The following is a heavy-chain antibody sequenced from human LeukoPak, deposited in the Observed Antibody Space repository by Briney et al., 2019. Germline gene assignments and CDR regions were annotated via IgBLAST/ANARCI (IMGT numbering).Heavy chain of an antibody. J-gene: IGHJ4*02. Sequence: GGSLRLSCAASGFTFSSYAMHWVRQAPGKGLEWVAVISYDGSNKYYADSVKGRFTISRDNSKNTLYLQMNSLRVEDTAVYYCAKDSSGRVWYFDYWGQGTLVTVSS. CDR3: AKDSSGRVWYFDY. D-gene: IGHD6-19*01. V-gene: IGHV3-30*04. CDR1: GFTFSSYA. CDR2: ISYDGSNK.